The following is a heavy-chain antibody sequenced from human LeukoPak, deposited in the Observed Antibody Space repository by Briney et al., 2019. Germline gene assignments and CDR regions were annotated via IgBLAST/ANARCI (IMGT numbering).Heavy chain of an antibody. CDR2: ISGSGGRT. CDR1: GITFSSYG. D-gene: IGHD3-10*01. Sequence: GGSLRLSCAASGITFSSYGMSWVRQAPGKGLEWVSAISGSGGRTYYADSVKGRFTISRDNSKNTLYLQMNSLRAEDTAVYYCAKRIWFGEAYYFDYWGQGTLVTVSS. J-gene: IGHJ4*02. V-gene: IGHV3-23*01. CDR3: AKRIWFGEAYYFDY.